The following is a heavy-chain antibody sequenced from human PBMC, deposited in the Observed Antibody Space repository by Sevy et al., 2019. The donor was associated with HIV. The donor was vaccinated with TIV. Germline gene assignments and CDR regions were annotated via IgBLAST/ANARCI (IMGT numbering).Heavy chain of an antibody. Sequence: GSLRLSCAASTFTFHTYVMSWVRQAPEKGLEWVSTISASGGYTYYADSVKGRFTISRDNSKNTVYLQMNSLRDEDTAVYYCAKEDTSGYFWGQGTLVTVSS. CDR3: AKEDTSGYF. V-gene: IGHV3-23*01. CDR1: TFTFHTYV. D-gene: IGHD3-22*01. J-gene: IGHJ4*02. CDR2: ISASGGYT.